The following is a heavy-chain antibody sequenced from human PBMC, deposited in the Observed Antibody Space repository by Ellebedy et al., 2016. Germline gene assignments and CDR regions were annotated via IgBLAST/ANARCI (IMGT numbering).Heavy chain of an antibody. J-gene: IGHJ4*02. CDR3: ARGATVETRKFDY. Sequence: GGSLRLSCAASGFTFSSYSMAWVRQAPGKGLEWVSIISSSSSSIYYADSVRGRFTISRDNAKNSLYMQMDSLRDEDTAVYYCARGATVETRKFDYWGQGALVTVSS. CDR1: GFTFSSYS. D-gene: IGHD4-23*01. CDR2: ISSSSSSI. V-gene: IGHV3-21*01.